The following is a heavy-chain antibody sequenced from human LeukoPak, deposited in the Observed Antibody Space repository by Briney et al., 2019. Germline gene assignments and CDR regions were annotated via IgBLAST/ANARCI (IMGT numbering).Heavy chain of an antibody. CDR2: ISAYNGYT. CDR3: ARHYCSGGSCYSIFDY. J-gene: IGHJ4*02. CDR1: GYTFTSYG. Sequence: XCKAXGYTFTSYGIXWVRQAPGQGLEWMGWISAYNGYTNYAQKLQGRVAMTTDTSTSTAYMELRSLRSDDTAVYYCARHYCSGGSCYSIFDYWGQGTLVTVSS. V-gene: IGHV1-18*01. D-gene: IGHD2-15*01.